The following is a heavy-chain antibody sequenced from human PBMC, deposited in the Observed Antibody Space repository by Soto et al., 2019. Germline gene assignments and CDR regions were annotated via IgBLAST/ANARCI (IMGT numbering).Heavy chain of an antibody. CDR1: GGYFRGYC. CDR2: INHSGSS. Sequence: SETMCLTCTVVGGYFRGYCWSWIRKQPGKGLEWIGEINHSGSSNYNPSLKSRVTISVDTSKNQFSLKLSSVTAADTAVYYCGLLAATYYYYGMDVWGQGTTVTVSS. D-gene: IGHD3-3*02. CDR3: GLLAATYYYYGMDV. J-gene: IGHJ6*02. V-gene: IGHV4-34*01.